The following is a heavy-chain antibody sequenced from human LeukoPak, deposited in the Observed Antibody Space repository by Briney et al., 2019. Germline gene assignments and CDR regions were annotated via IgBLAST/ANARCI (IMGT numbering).Heavy chain of an antibody. V-gene: IGHV4-59*01. CDR3: ARGETGIRFLGARDYYYYYMDV. J-gene: IGHJ6*03. D-gene: IGHD3-3*01. CDR2: IYYSGST. Sequence: PSETLSLTCTVSGGSISSYYWSWIRQPPGKGLEWIGYIYYSGSTNYNPSLKSRVTISVDTSKNQFSLKLSSVTAADTAVYYCARGETGIRFLGARDYYYYYMDVWGKGTTVTVSS. CDR1: GGSISSYY.